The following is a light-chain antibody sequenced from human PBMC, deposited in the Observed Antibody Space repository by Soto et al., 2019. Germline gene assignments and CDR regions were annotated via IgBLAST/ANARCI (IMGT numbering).Light chain of an antibody. CDR1: SSDVGGYNY. CDR3: SSYTSRSTDV. J-gene: IGLJ1*01. V-gene: IGLV2-14*01. CDR2: EVS. Sequence: QSALTQPASVSGSPGQSITISCTGTSSDVGGYNYVSWYQQHPGKAPKLMIYEVSNRPSGVSNRFSGSKSGNTASLTISGLQAEDEAAYYCSSYTSRSTDVFGTGTKLTVL.